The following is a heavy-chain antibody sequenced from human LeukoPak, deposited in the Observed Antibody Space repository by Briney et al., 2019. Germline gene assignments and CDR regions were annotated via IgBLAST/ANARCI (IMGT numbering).Heavy chain of an antibody. CDR1: GFTFSTYA. D-gene: IGHD3-16*01. J-gene: IGHJ4*02. Sequence: GGSLRLSCAASGFTFSTYALSWVRQAPGKGLEWVSDISGSGGIIYYADSVKGRFTISRDNSKSTLYLQMNSLRVEDTAIYHCAKEGHNYDFDYWGQGTLVTVSS. CDR2: ISGSGGII. V-gene: IGHV3-23*01. CDR3: AKEGHNYDFDY.